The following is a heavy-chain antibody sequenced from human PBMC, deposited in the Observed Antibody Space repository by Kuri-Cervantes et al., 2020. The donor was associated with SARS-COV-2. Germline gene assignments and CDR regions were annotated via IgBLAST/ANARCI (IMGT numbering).Heavy chain of an antibody. CDR2: ISSNGGST. CDR1: GFTFSSYA. J-gene: IGHJ5*02. V-gene: IGHV3-64*02. D-gene: IGHD2-2*01. CDR3: AREAQYCSSTNCPFDP. Sequence: GGSLRLSCAASGFTFSSYAMHWVRQAPGKGLEYVSAISSNGGSTYYADSVKGRFTISRDNSKNTLYLQMNSLKTEDTAVYYCAREAQYCSSTNCPFDPWGQGTLVTVSS.